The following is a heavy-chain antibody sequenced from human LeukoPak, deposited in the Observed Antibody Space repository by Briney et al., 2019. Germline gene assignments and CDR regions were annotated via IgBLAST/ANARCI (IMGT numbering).Heavy chain of an antibody. CDR3: ARDRSSYYFDY. CDR1: GFSVTSNH. J-gene: IGHJ4*02. CDR2: IYTGGTT. V-gene: IGHV3-66*01. Sequence: GGSLRLSCAASGFSVTSNHMNWVRQAPGKGLEWVSIIYTGGTTHYADSLNDRFTISRDDSINTLYLQMNSLRAEDTAVYYCARDRSSYYFDYWGQGTLVTVSS. D-gene: IGHD6-6*01.